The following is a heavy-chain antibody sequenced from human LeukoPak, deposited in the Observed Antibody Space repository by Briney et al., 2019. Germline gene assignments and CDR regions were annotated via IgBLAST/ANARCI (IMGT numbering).Heavy chain of an antibody. CDR3: ATLASGYSSPFDY. CDR1: GFTFSSYD. Sequence: GGSLRLSCAASGFTFSSYDMSWVRQAPGQGLEWLSFIRSDGGSTLYADSVKGRFTISRDNSKNTLYAEMTSLRAEDTAVYYCATLASGYSSPFDYWGQGTLVTVSS. V-gene: IGHV3-23*01. D-gene: IGHD6-13*01. CDR2: IRSDGGST. J-gene: IGHJ4*02.